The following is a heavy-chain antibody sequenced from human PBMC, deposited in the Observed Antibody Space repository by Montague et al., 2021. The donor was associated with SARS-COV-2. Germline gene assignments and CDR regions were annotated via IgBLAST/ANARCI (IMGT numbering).Heavy chain of an antibody. CDR3: ANWGN. CDR1: GLSVGNSN. D-gene: IGHD3-16*01. CDR2: FSFVGSNR. J-gene: IGHJ4*02. V-gene: IGHV3-30*18. Sequence: SLRLSCAASGLSVGNSNMHWVRQAPGKGLEWVAVFSFVGSNRYYADSVKGRFTISRDDSENKLHLQMNSLRPEDTAVYYCANWGNWGQGTLVIVSS.